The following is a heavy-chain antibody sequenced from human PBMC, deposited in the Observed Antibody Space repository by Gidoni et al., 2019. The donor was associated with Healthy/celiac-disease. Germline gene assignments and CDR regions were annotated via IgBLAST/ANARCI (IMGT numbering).Heavy chain of an antibody. CDR3: ARGGRITIFGVAPLFGGRFDY. CDR1: GGSFSGYY. V-gene: IGHV4-34*01. CDR2: INHSGST. D-gene: IGHD3-3*01. J-gene: IGHJ4*02. Sequence: QVQLQQWGAGLLKPSETLSLTCAVYGGSFSGYYWSWIRQPPGKGLEWIGEINHSGSTNYNPSLKSRVTISVDTSKNQFSLKLSSVTAADTAVYYCARGGRITIFGVAPLFGGRFDYWGQGTLVTVSS.